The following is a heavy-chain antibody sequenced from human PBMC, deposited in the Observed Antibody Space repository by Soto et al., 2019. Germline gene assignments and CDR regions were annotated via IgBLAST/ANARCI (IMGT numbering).Heavy chain of an antibody. J-gene: IGHJ3*02. V-gene: IGHV1-69*13. CDR3: ARGGYGYYYDSSGPYDAFDI. D-gene: IGHD3-22*01. CDR2: IIPIFGTA. CDR1: GGTFSSYA. Sequence: GASVKVSCKASGGTFSSYAISWVRQAPGQGLEWMGGIIPIFGTANYAQKFQGRVTITADESTSTAYMELSSLRSEDTAVYYCARGGYGYYYDSSGPYDAFDIWGQGTMVTVSS.